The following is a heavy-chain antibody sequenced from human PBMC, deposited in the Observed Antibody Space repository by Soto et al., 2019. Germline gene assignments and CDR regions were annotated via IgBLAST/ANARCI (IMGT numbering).Heavy chain of an antibody. CDR3: ARVHGVLDY. CDR1: GFTFSSYA. V-gene: IGHV3-30-3*01. Sequence: QVQLVESGGGVVQPGRSLRLSCEASGFTFSSYAMHWVRQAPGKGLEWVAVISYDGSNKYYADSVKGRFTIARDNSKKAVYLPMNSLRAEDTAVYYCARVHGVLDYWGQGTMVTVSS. J-gene: IGHJ4*02. D-gene: IGHD4-17*01. CDR2: ISYDGSNK.